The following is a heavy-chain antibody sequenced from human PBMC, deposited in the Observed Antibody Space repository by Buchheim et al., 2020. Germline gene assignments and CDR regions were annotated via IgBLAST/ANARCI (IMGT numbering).Heavy chain of an antibody. D-gene: IGHD3-22*01. J-gene: IGHJ4*02. CDR1: GFTFSSYA. CDR2: ISYDGSNK. Sequence: QVQLVESGGGVVQPGRSLRLSCAASGFTFSSYAMHWVRQAPGKGLEWVAVISYDGSNKYYADSVKGRFTISRDNSKNTLYLQMNSLRAEDTAVYYCARDPDYYDSSGFDYWGQGTL. V-gene: IGHV3-30*04. CDR3: ARDPDYYDSSGFDY.